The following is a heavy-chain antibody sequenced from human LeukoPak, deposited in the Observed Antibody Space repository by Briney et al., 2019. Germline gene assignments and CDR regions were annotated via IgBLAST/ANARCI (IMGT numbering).Heavy chain of an antibody. J-gene: IGHJ4*02. CDR2: ICPESGRT. CDR3: ASGLNSRSSSC. Sequence: ASVKVTSKASGYTFTSYCMNWARQPPRQGLQWMGRICPESGRTNYAQQFQGRVTMTTHTTVSTAYMELSGLKSDDTAVYYCASGLNSRSSSCWGRGTRVTVSS. D-gene: IGHD6-13*01. V-gene: IGHV1-2*02. CDR1: GYTFTSYC.